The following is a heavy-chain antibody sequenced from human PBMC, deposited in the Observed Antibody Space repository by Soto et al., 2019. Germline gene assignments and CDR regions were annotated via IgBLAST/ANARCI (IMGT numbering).Heavy chain of an antibody. CDR1: GGSISSGGYY. CDR3: ARGLEQLVRMFDY. Sequence: SETLSLTCTVSGGSISSGGYYWSWIRQHPGKGLEWIGYIYYSGSTYYNPSLKSRVTISVDTSKNQFSLKLSSVTAADTAVYYCARGLEQLVRMFDYWGQGTLVTVSS. J-gene: IGHJ4*02. D-gene: IGHD6-13*01. V-gene: IGHV4-31*03. CDR2: IYYSGST.